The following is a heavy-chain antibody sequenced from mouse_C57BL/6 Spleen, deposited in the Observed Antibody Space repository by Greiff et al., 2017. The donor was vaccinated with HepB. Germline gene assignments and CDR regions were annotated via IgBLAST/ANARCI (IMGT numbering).Heavy chain of an antibody. Sequence: VQLQQSGPELVKPGASVKIPCKASGYTFTDYNMDWVKQSHGKSLEWIGDINPNNGGTIYNQKFKGKATLTVDKSTSTAYMELRSLTAEDTAVYYCARSDPWGGYFDVWGTGTTVTVSS. CDR2: INPNNGGT. J-gene: IGHJ1*03. CDR3: ARSDPWGGYFDV. CDR1: GYTFTDYN. V-gene: IGHV1-18*01.